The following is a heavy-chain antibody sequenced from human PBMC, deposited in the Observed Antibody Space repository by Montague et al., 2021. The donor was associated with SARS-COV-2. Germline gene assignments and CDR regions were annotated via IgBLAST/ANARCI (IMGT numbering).Heavy chain of an antibody. Sequence: SLRLSCAASGFTFSSYGMHWVRQAPGKGLEWVAVIWYDGSNKYYADSVKGRFTISRDNSKNTLYLQMNSLRAEDTAVYYCARSARFGESPGMDVWGQGTTVTVSS. J-gene: IGHJ6*02. CDR1: GFTFSSYG. CDR3: ARSARFGESPGMDV. V-gene: IGHV3-33*01. D-gene: IGHD3-10*01. CDR2: IWYDGSNK.